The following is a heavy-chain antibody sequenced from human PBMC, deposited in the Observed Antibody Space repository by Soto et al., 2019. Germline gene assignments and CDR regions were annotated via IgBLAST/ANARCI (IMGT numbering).Heavy chain of an antibody. D-gene: IGHD6-25*01. J-gene: IGHJ6*03. Sequence: EVQLVEFGGGLVQPGGSLKLSCAASGFTFSGSAMHWVRQASGKGLEWVGRIRSKANSYATAYAASVKGRFTISRDDSKNTAYLQMNSLKTEDTAVYYCTRLKSSGHYYYYMDVWGKGTTVTVSS. CDR2: IRSKANSYAT. V-gene: IGHV3-73*01. CDR1: GFTFSGSA. CDR3: TRLKSSGHYYYYMDV.